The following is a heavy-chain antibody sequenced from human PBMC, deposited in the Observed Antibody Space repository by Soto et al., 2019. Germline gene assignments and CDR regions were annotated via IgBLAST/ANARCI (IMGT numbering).Heavy chain of an antibody. D-gene: IGHD3-10*01. CDR1: GYTFTSSA. CDR3: ARGPLWFGDFGAFDI. Sequence: ASVKVSCKASGYTFTSSAMHWVRQAPGQRLEWMGWINAGNGNTKYSQKFQGRVTITRDTSASTAYMELSSLRSEDTAVYYCARGPLWFGDFGAFDIWGQGTMVTVSS. J-gene: IGHJ3*02. CDR2: INAGNGNT. V-gene: IGHV1-3*01.